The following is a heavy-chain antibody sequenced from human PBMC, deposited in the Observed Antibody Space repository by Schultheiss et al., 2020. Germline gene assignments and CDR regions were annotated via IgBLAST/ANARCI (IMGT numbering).Heavy chain of an antibody. V-gene: IGHV4-59*12. CDR1: GGSISSYY. CDR2: IYYSGST. Sequence: SETLSLTCTVSGGSISSYYWSWIRQPPGKGLEWIGSIYYSGSTNYNPSLKSRVTISVDTSKNQFSLKLSSVTAADSATYFCARSNYLARDYMDVWGKGTTVTVSS. J-gene: IGHJ6*03. CDR3: ARSNYLARDYMDV. D-gene: IGHD3-10*01.